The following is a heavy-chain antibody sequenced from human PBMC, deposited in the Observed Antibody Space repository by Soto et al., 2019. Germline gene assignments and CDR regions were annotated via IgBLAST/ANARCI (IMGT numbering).Heavy chain of an antibody. V-gene: IGHV3-23*01. Sequence: GGSLRLSCAASGFTFSSYAMSWVRQAPGKGLEWVSAISGSGGSTYYADSVKGRFTISRDNSKNTLYLQMNSLRAEDTAVYYCATQNKYYGDYFDYWGQGTLVTVSS. CDR3: ATQNKYYGDYFDY. D-gene: IGHD4-17*01. CDR1: GFTFSSYA. CDR2: ISGSGGST. J-gene: IGHJ4*02.